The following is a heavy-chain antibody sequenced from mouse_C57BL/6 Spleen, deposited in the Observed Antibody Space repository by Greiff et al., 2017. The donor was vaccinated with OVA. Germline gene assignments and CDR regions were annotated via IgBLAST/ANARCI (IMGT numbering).Heavy chain of an antibody. J-gene: IGHJ4*01. D-gene: IGHD1-1*01. CDR2: ISDGGSYT. V-gene: IGHV5-4*01. Sequence: EVQVVESGGGLVKPGGSLKLSCAASGFTFSSYAMSWVRQTPEKRLEWVATISDGGSYTYYPDNVKGRFTISRDNAKNNLYLQMSHLKSEDTAMYYCARVGSSRYAMDYWGQGTSVTVSS. CDR1: GFTFSSYA. CDR3: ARVGSSRYAMDY.